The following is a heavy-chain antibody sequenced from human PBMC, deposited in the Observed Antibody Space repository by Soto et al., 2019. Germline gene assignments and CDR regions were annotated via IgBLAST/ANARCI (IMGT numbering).Heavy chain of an antibody. V-gene: IGHV3-66*01. CDR2: IYSADNT. CDR1: GFTFSSYA. J-gene: IGHJ4*01. CDR3: ARGSLY. Sequence: GGSLRLSCAASGFTFSSYAMSWVRQAPGKGLECVSIIYSADNTFYVDSVKGRFIISRDNSKNTVYLQMNSLRADDTAVYYCARGSLYWGQGTLVTVSS.